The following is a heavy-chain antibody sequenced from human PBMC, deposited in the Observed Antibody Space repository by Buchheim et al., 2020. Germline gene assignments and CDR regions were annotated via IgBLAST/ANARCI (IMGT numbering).Heavy chain of an antibody. Sequence: EVQLVESGGGLVQPGGSLRLSCAASGFTFSSYSMNWVRQAPGKGLEWVSYISSSSSTIYYADSVKGRFTISRDNAKNSLYLQMNSLRAEDTAVYYCAGERYYYDSSGHLDYWGQGTL. D-gene: IGHD3-22*01. J-gene: IGHJ4*02. CDR3: AGERYYYDSSGHLDY. CDR1: GFTFSSYS. CDR2: ISSSSSTI. V-gene: IGHV3-48*01.